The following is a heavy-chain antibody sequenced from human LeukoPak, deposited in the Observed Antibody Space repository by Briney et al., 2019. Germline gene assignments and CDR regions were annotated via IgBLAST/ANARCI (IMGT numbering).Heavy chain of an antibody. J-gene: IGHJ3*02. D-gene: IGHD6-19*01. CDR3: ARVRLRVAGYDAFDI. V-gene: IGHV3-30*03. CDR2: ISYDGSNK. Sequence: GSLRLSCAASGFTFSSSGMHWVRQAPGKGLEWVAVISYDGSNKYYADSVKGRFTISRDNSKNTLYLQMNSLRAEDTAVYYCARVRLRVAGYDAFDIWGQGTMVTVSS. CDR1: GFTFSSSG.